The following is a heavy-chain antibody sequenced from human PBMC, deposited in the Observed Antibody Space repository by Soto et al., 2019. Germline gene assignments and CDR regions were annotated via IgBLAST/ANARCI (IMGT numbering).Heavy chain of an antibody. CDR1: GGSISSSNW. D-gene: IGHD3-16*02. CDR2: IYHSGST. V-gene: IGHV4-4*02. J-gene: IGHJ5*02. Sequence: ETLSLTCAVSGGSISSSNWWSWVRQPPGKGLEWIGEIYHSGSTNYNPSLKSRVTISVDKSKNQFSLKLSSVTAADTAVYYCAGLQSMRLSGLDPWGQGTLVTVSS. CDR3: AGLQSMRLSGLDP.